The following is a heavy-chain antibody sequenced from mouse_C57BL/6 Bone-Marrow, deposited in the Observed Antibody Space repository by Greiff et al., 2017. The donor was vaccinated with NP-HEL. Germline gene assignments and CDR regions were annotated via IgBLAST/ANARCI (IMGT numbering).Heavy chain of an antibody. CDR2: IDPNSGGT. Sequence: QVHVKQPGAELVKPGASVKLSCKASGYTFTSYWMHWVKQRPGRGLEWIGRIDPNSGGTKYNEKFKSKATLTVDKPSSTAYMQLSSLAAEDSAVYYSARDGVWLRRVYAMDCWGQGASVTVSS. CDR1: GYTFTSYW. V-gene: IGHV1-72*01. CDR3: ARDGVWLRRVYAMDC. J-gene: IGHJ4*01. D-gene: IGHD2-2*01.